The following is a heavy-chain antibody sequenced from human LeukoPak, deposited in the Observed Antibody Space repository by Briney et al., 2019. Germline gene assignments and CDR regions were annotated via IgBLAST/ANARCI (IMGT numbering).Heavy chain of an antibody. Sequence: GESLKISCKGSGYSFTSYWIGWVRQMPGKGLEWMGIIYPGDSDTRYSPSFQGQVTISADKSISTACLQWSSLKASDTAMYYCARLPYYYDSSGYPHDAFDIWGQGTMVTVSS. V-gene: IGHV5-51*01. J-gene: IGHJ3*02. D-gene: IGHD3-22*01. CDR1: GYSFTSYW. CDR3: ARLPYYYDSSGYPHDAFDI. CDR2: IYPGDSDT.